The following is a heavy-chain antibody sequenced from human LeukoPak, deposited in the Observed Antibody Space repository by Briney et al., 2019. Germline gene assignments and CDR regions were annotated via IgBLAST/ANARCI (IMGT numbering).Heavy chain of an antibody. V-gene: IGHV1-46*01. CDR1: GYTFTSYY. J-gene: IGHJ6*04. D-gene: IGHD5-18*01. CDR3: ARDRGYSYGTGYYYYGMDV. CDR2: INPSGGST. Sequence: GASVTVSCKASGYTFTSYYMHWVRQAPGQGLEWMGIINPSGGSTSYAQKFQGRVTMTRDTSTSTVYMELRSLRSEDTAVYYCARDRGYSYGTGYYYYGMDVWGKGTTVTVSS.